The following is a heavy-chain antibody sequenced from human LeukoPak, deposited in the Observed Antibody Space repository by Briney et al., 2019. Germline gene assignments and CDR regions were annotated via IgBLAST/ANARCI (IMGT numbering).Heavy chain of an antibody. CDR3: ARGSGRLQYYYDYYMDV. D-gene: IGHD4-11*01. CDR2: INHSGST. V-gene: IGHV4-34*01. J-gene: IGHJ6*03. CDR1: GGSFGGYY. Sequence: SETLSLTCAVYGGSFGGYYWSWIRQPPGKGLEWIGEINHSGSTNYNPSLKSRVTISVDTSKNQFSLKLSSVTAADTAVYYCARGSGRLQYYYDYYMDVWGKGTTVTVSS.